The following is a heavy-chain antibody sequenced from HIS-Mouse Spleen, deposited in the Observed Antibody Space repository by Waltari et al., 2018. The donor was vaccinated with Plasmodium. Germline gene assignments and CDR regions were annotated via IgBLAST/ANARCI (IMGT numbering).Heavy chain of an antibody. D-gene: IGHD1-7*01. CDR1: GFTVSSND. CDR2: IYSGGST. V-gene: IGHV3-66*01. CDR3: ARDRITGTSYFDY. J-gene: IGHJ4*02. Sequence: EVQLVESGGGLVQPGGSLRLSCAASGFTVSSNDMSWVGQAPGKGLEWVSVIYSGGSTYYADSVKGRFTISRDNSKNTLYLQMNSLRAEDTAVYYCARDRITGTSYFDYWGQGTLVTVSS.